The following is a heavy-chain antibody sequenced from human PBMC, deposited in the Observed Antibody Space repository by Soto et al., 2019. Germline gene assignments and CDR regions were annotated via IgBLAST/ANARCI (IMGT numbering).Heavy chain of an antibody. D-gene: IGHD6-19*01. CDR3: ARLLSGWYYFDY. J-gene: IGHJ4*02. CDR2: INAGNGNT. CDR1: GYTFTSYA. V-gene: IGHV1-3*01. Sequence: ASLKVSCKASGYTFTSYARHWVRQAPGQRLEWMGWINAGNGNTKYSQKFQGRVTITRDTSASTAYMELSSLRSEDTAVYYCARLLSGWYYFDYWGQGTLVTLSS.